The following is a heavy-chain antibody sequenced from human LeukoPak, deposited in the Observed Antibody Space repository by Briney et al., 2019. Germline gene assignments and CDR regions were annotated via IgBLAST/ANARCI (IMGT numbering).Heavy chain of an antibody. J-gene: IGHJ4*02. Sequence: SETLSLTCAVYGGSFSGYYWSWIRQPPGKGLEWIGEINHSGSTNYNPSLKSRVTISVDTSKNQFSLKLSSVTAADTAVYYCAKSGLSVVTARADYWGQGTLVTVSS. CDR3: AKSGLSVVTARADY. CDR1: GGSFSGYY. V-gene: IGHV4-34*01. CDR2: INHSGST. D-gene: IGHD2-21*02.